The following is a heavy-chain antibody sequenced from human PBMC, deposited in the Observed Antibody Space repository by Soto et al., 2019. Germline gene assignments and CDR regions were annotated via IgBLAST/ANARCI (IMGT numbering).Heavy chain of an antibody. CDR1: GGSISSGGYS. J-gene: IGHJ4*02. D-gene: IGHD4-17*01. Sequence: SETLSLTCAVSGGSISSGGYSWSWIRQPPGKGLEWIGYIYHSESTYYNPSLKSRVTISVDRSKNQFSLKLSSVTAADTAVYYCARVRACGEYDYWGQGTLVTVSS. V-gene: IGHV4-30-2*01. CDR3: ARVRACGEYDY. CDR2: IYHSEST.